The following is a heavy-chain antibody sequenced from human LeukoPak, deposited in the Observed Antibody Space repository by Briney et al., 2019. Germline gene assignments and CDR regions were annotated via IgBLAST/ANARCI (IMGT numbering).Heavy chain of an antibody. V-gene: IGHV1-18*01. CDR2: ISIGDGRT. Sequence: ASVKVSCKTSGYTLNNFGITWVRQAPGQGPEWMGWISIGDGRTHYGRKFQDRVSMTRDMSSNTAFLELSSLRSDDTAVYFCSRSYYSSSWYYFDHWGQGTLVTVSS. CDR1: GYTLNNFG. CDR3: SRSYYSSSWYYFDH. D-gene: IGHD2-15*01. J-gene: IGHJ4*02.